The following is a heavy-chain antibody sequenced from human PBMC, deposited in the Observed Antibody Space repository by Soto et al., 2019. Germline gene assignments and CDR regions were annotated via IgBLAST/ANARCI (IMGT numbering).Heavy chain of an antibody. CDR1: GFTFSSYS. CDR3: ASGATIRFGSAFDI. CDR2: ISSSSSYI. D-gene: IGHD1-26*01. V-gene: IGHV3-21*01. Sequence: NPGGSLRLSCAASGFTFSSYSMNWVRQAPGKGLEWVSSISSSSSYIYYADSVKGRFTISRDNAKNPLYLQMNSLRAEDTAVYYCASGATIRFGSAFDIWGQGTMVTVSS. J-gene: IGHJ3*02.